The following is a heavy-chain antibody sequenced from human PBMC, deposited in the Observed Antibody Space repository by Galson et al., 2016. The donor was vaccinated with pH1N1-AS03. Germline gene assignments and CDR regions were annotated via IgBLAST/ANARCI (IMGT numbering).Heavy chain of an antibody. CDR2: IFYSEST. Sequence: TLSLTCTVSGGSINSDAYYWSWVRQHPGKGLEWIGYIFYSESTYYNPSLKSLVTISLDTSKNQFSLGLSSVAAADTDVYYCARQVAVAGTFYFEYWGQGTLVIV. V-gene: IGHV4-31*01. CDR3: ARQVAVAGTFYFEY. D-gene: IGHD6-19*01. J-gene: IGHJ4*02. CDR1: GGSINSDAYY.